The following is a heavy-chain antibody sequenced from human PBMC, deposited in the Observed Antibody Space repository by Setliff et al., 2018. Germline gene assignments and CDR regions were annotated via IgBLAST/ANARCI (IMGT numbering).Heavy chain of an antibody. V-gene: IGHV4-39*06. Sequence: PSETLSLTCSVPGGSISSGNYYWAWTRQPAGKGLEWIASIYYSGNTYYNPSLKSRVTISVDTSKNQFALKLTSVTAADTAVYYCARAPRYFDPTGSYFDFWGQGTLVTVSS. CDR1: GGSISSGNYY. CDR3: ARAPRYFDPTGSYFDF. D-gene: IGHD3-22*01. J-gene: IGHJ4*02. CDR2: IYYSGNT.